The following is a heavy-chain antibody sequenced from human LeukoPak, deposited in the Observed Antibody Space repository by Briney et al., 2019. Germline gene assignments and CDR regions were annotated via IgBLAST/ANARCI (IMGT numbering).Heavy chain of an antibody. D-gene: IGHD1-1*01. Sequence: PSETLSLTCTVSGGSISSSSHYWGWLRQPPGKGLEWIGSIYYSGSTYYNPSLKSRVTISVDTSKNQFSLKLSSVTAADTAVYYCARHNDPGHAFDIWGQGTMVIVSS. V-gene: IGHV4-39*01. CDR2: IYYSGST. CDR3: ARHNDPGHAFDI. CDR1: GGSISSSSHY. J-gene: IGHJ3*02.